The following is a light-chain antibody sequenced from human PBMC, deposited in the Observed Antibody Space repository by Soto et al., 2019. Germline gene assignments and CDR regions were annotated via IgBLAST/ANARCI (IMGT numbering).Light chain of an antibody. CDR2: AAS. J-gene: IGKJ4*01. CDR1: QGISSY. Sequence: DIQLTQSPSFLSASVGDRVTITCRASQGISSYLDWYQQKPGKAPKLLIYAASTLQSGVPSRFSGSGSGTEFTLTISSQQPEDFATYYCQQLNTYPLTFGGGTKVEIK. V-gene: IGKV1-9*01. CDR3: QQLNTYPLT.